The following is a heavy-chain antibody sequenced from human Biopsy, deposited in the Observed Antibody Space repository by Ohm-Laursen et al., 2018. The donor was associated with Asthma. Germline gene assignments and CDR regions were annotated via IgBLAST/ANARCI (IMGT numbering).Heavy chain of an antibody. CDR1: GGSINIGDYS. CDR3: ARGWNCGGDCYSLDS. J-gene: IGHJ4*02. D-gene: IGHD2-21*02. Sequence: TLSLTCTVSGGSINIGDYSWTWIRQSPGVGLEWIGYIYRNGDTYYNPTLKNRVTISIDRSKNQFSLRLRSVTAADTAVYYCARGWNCGGDCYSLDSWGQGTLVTVSS. V-gene: IGHV4-30-2*06. CDR2: IYRNGDT.